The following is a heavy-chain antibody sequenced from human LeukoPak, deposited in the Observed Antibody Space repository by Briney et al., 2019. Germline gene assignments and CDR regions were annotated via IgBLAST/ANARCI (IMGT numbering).Heavy chain of an antibody. Sequence: PGGSLRLSCAASGFTFSSYWMSWVRQAPGKGLEWVANINQDGSEKYYVDSVKGRFTISRDNSKNTLYLQMNSLRAEDTAVYYCAKVLGIAAAGTVDYWGQGTLVTVSS. CDR2: INQDGSEK. D-gene: IGHD6-13*01. J-gene: IGHJ4*02. CDR1: GFTFSSYW. CDR3: AKVLGIAAAGTVDY. V-gene: IGHV3-7*03.